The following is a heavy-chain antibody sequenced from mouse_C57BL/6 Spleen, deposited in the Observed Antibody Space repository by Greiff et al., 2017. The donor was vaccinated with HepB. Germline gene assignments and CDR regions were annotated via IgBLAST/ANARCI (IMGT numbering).Heavy chain of an antibody. D-gene: IGHD1-1*01. CDR3: ASPSDYGGGFDY. CDR1: GYAFSSSW. CDR2: IYPGDGDT. J-gene: IGHJ2*01. V-gene: IGHV1-82*01. Sequence: VQLQQSGPELVKPGASVKISCKASGYAFSSSWMNWVKQRPGKGLEWIGRIYPGDGDTNYNGKFKGKATLTADKSSSTAYMQLSSLPSEDSAVYFWASPSDYGGGFDYWGQGTTLTVSS.